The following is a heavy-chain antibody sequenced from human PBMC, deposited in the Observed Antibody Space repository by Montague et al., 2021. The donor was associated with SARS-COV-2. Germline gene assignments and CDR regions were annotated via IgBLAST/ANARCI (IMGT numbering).Heavy chain of an antibody. V-gene: IGHV3-9*01. CDR1: GFTFDDSA. CDR3: AKAHYYDSSGYDN. CDR2: ISWNSGSI. J-gene: IGHJ4*02. Sequence: SPRLSCAASGFTFDDSAMHWVRQAPGKGLEWVSGISWNSGSIGYADSVKGRFTISRDNAKNSLYLQMNSLRAEDTALYYCAKAHYYDSSGYDNWGQGTLVTVSS. D-gene: IGHD3-22*01.